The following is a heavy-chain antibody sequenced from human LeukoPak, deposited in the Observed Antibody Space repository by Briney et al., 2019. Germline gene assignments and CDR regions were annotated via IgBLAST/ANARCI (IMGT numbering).Heavy chain of an antibody. D-gene: IGHD1/OR15-1a*01. V-gene: IGHV4-59*01. CDR1: GVSINSSY. J-gene: IGHJ2*01. CDR2: ISDGGRS. CDR3: ARPQWNNPRLFWSFDL. Sequence: SETLSLTRTVSGVSINSSYWSWIRQPPGRALEWIGYISDGGRSNSKSSLQSRVTMSADTSKNQFSLQLQSVTAGDTAVYYCARPQWNNPRLFWSFDLWGPGALVTVSS.